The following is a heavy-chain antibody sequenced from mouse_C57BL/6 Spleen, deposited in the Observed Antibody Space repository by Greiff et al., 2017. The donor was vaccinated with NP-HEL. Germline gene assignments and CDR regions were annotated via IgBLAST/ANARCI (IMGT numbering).Heavy chain of an antibody. V-gene: IGHV1-82*01. D-gene: IGHD1-1*01. CDR2: IYPGDGDT. Sequence: VQLQQSGPELVKPGASVKISCKASGYAFSSSWMNWVKQRPGKGLEWIGRIYPGDGDTNYNGKFKGKATLTADKSSSTAYMQLSSLTSEDSAVYFCARGGSSYNAMDDWGQGTSVTVSS. J-gene: IGHJ4*01. CDR3: ARGGSSYNAMDD. CDR1: GYAFSSSW.